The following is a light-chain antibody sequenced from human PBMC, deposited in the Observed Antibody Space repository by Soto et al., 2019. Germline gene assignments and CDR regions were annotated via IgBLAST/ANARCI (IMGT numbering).Light chain of an antibody. Sequence: DIQMTQSPSSLSASVGDRVTITCQASQDISNYLNWYQQKPGKAPKLLIYDASNLETGVPSRFSGSGSGTDFPFTISRLQPEDIATYYCQQYDNLPPHTFGQGTKLEIK. CDR2: DAS. V-gene: IGKV1-33*01. CDR1: QDISNY. CDR3: QQYDNLPPHT. J-gene: IGKJ2*01.